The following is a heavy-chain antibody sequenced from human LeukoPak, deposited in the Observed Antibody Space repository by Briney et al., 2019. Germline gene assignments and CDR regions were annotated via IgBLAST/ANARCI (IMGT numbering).Heavy chain of an antibody. V-gene: IGHV3-23*01. CDR1: GFTFSNYA. CDR3: AKGVPDYIHYFDY. D-gene: IGHD3-10*01. CDR2: ISSSGFST. J-gene: IGHJ4*02. Sequence: GGSLRLSCAASGFTFSNYAMNWVRQAPGKGLDWVSAISSSGFSTYYADSVKGRFTISRDNSKNTLYLQMDSLRAEDTAVYYCAKGVPDYIHYFDYWGQGTLVTVSS.